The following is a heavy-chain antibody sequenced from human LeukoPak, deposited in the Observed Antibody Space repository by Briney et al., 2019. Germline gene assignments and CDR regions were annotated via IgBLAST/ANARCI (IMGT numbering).Heavy chain of an antibody. CDR2: ISSSSSYI. J-gene: IGHJ4*02. CDR1: GFTFSSYS. D-gene: IGHD1-26*01. Sequence: GGSLRLSCAASGFTFSSYSMNWVRQAPGKGLEWVSSISSSSSYIYYADSVKGRFTISRDNAKNSLYLQMNSLRAEDTAVYYCARDGYSGSYGPELELDYWGQGTLVTVSS. CDR3: ARDGYSGSYGPELELDY. V-gene: IGHV3-21*01.